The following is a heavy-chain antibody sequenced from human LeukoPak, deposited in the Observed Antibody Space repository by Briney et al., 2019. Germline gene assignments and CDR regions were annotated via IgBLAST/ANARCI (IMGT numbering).Heavy chain of an antibody. CDR2: IKQGGSEK. V-gene: IGHV3-7*03. CDR1: GFTFSTYW. J-gene: IGHJ4*02. CDR3: ARGLYSSTTYYFDY. Sequence: GGSLRLSCAASGFTFSTYWMAWVRQAPGKGLEWVANIKQGGSEKYYVDSVKGRFTISRDNAKNSLYLQMNSLRAEDTAVYFCARGLYSSTTYYFDYWGQGTLVTVSS. D-gene: IGHD6-13*01.